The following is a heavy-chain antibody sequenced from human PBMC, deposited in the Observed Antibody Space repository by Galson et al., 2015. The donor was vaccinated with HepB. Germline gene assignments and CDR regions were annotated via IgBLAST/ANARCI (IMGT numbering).Heavy chain of an antibody. Sequence: SLRLSCAASGFTFSSYAMSWVRQAPGKGLEWVSAISGSGGSTYYADSVKGRFTISRDNSKNTLYLQMNSLRAEDTAVYYCAKVTFMDSAPSDIESAAATHYYYGMDVWGQGTTVTVSS. CDR3: AKVTFMDSAPSDIESAAATHYYYGMDV. CDR1: GFTFSSYA. CDR2: ISGSGGST. J-gene: IGHJ6*02. V-gene: IGHV3-23*01. D-gene: IGHD2-15*01.